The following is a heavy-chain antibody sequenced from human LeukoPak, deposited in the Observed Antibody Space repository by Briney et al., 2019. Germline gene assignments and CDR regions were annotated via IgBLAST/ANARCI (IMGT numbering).Heavy chain of an antibody. V-gene: IGHV4-4*02. CDR3: ARVGAMRKFDP. D-gene: IGHD1-26*01. CDR2: IYHSGST. Sequence: PSETLSLTCAVSGGSISSSNWWSWVRQPPGKGLEWIGEIYHSGSTNYNPALKSRVTVSVDKSKNQFSLKLRSVTAADTAVYYFARVGAMRKFDPSGQATLVTVSS. J-gene: IGHJ5*02. CDR1: GGSISSSNW.